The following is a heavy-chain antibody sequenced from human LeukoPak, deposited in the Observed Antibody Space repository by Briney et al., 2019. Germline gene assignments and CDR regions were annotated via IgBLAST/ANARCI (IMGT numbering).Heavy chain of an antibody. J-gene: IGHJ6*03. V-gene: IGHV3-20*01. CDR1: GFTLDDYG. Sequence: GGSLRLSCAASGFTLDDYGMSWVRQARGKGLEWVSGINWNGGSTGYADSVKGRFTISRDNAKNSLYLQMNSLRAEDTALYHCARGSYSSSWYRMYYYYYYMDVWGKGTTVTISS. CDR2: INWNGGST. CDR3: ARGSYSSSWYRMYYYYYYMDV. D-gene: IGHD6-13*01.